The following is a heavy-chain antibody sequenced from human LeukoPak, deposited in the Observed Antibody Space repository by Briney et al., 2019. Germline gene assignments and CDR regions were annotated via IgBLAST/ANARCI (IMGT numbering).Heavy chain of an antibody. CDR1: GFTFSDYS. CDR2: ISSSGSTI. CDR3: ASSWELLPPGY. Sequence: PGGSLRLSCAASGFTFSDYSMNWVRQAPGKGLEWVSYISSSGSTIYYADSVKGRFTISRDNAKNSLYLQMNSLRAEDTAVYYCASSWELLPPGYWGQGTLVTVSS. V-gene: IGHV3-48*04. D-gene: IGHD1-26*01. J-gene: IGHJ4*02.